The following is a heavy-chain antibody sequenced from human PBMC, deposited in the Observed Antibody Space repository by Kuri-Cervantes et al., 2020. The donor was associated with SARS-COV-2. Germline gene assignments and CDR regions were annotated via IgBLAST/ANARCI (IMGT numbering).Heavy chain of an antibody. Sequence: GGSLRLSCAASGFTVSTNFMNFFRQSAGKGLEWVSSLNPGGATFYADSVKGRFTISTDTSKNMVFLQMNNLRVDDTAVCYCARGMAGTPRYFDCWGRGTLVTVSS. V-gene: IGHV3-53*01. D-gene: IGHD5-24*01. CDR2: LNPGGAT. CDR3: ARGMAGTPRYFDC. CDR1: GFTVSTNF. J-gene: IGHJ4*01.